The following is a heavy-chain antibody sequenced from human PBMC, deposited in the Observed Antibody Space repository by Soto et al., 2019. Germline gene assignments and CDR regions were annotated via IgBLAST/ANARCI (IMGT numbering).Heavy chain of an antibody. CDR1: GGSISSGDYY. J-gene: IGHJ6*02. Sequence: SETLSLTCTVSGGSISSGDYYWSWFRQPPGKGLEWIGYIYYSGSTYYNPSLKSRVTISVDTSKNQFSLKLSSVTAADTAVYYCAREAIAARHHYYYYYGMDVWGQGTTVTVS. CDR3: AREAIAARHHYYYYYGMDV. D-gene: IGHD6-6*01. CDR2: IYYSGST. V-gene: IGHV4-30-4*01.